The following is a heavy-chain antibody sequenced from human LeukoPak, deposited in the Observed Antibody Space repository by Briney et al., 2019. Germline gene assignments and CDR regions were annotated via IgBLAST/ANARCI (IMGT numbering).Heavy chain of an antibody. D-gene: IGHD2-2*01. V-gene: IGHV1-69*04. CDR3: ARADCSSTSCYGIAAQSAFDI. CDR2: IIPILGIA. CDR1: GGTFISYA. J-gene: IGHJ3*02. Sequence: ASVTVSCKASGGTFISYAISWVRQAPGQGLEWMGRIIPILGIAKYTQKFQGRVTITADKSTSTAYMELSSLRSEDTAVYYCARADCSSTSCYGIAAQSAFDIWGQGTMVTVSS.